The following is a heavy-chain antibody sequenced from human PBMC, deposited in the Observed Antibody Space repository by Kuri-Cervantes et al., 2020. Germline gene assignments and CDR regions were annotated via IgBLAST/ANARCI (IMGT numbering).Heavy chain of an antibody. D-gene: IGHD3-22*01. J-gene: IGHJ6*03. CDR2: FDPEDGET. CDR1: GYTLTELS. V-gene: IGHV1-24*01. CDR3: ARDRGYNYYYYMDV. Sequence: ASVKVSCKVSGYTLTELSMHWVRQAPGKGLEWMGGFDPEDGETIYAQKFQGRVTMTTDTSTSTAYMELRSLRSDDTAVYYCARDRGYNYYYYMDVWGKGTTVTVSS.